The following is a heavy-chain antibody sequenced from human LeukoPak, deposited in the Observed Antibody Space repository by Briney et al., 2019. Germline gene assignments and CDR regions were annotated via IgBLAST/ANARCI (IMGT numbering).Heavy chain of an antibody. J-gene: IGHJ4*02. Sequence: GESLKISCKGSGYSFTSYWIGWVRQMPGKGLEWMGIIYPGDSDTRYSPSFQGQVTISADKSISTAYLQWSSLKASGTAMYYCARQEYYYDSSGYPDYWGQGTLVTVSS. CDR2: IYPGDSDT. D-gene: IGHD3-22*01. V-gene: IGHV5-51*01. CDR3: ARQEYYYDSSGYPDY. CDR1: GYSFTSYW.